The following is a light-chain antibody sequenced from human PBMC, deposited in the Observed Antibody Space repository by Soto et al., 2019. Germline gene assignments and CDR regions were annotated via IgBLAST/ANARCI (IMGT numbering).Light chain of an antibody. CDR2: EVS. CDR3: FSYTSSGTYV. V-gene: IGLV2-14*01. Sequence: QSALTQPASVSGSPGPAITISCTGTSSDVGNYKYVSWYQQHPGKAPILMIYEVSNRPSGVSNRFSGSKSGNTASLTISGLQSEDETDYYCFSYTSSGTYVFGTGTKLTVL. J-gene: IGLJ1*01. CDR1: SSDVGNYKY.